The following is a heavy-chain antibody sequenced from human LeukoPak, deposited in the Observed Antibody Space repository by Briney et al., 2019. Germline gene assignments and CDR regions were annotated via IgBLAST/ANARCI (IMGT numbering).Heavy chain of an antibody. J-gene: IGHJ4*02. CDR2: ISSTSSTI. Sequence: GGSLRLSCAASGLTFSSHEMWWVRQAPGKGLEWVSYISSTSSTIYYTDSVKGRFTNSRDNAKNSLYLQMNSLSVEDTAVYYCGISGGSSPGYWGQGTLVTVSS. CDR1: GLTFSSHE. D-gene: IGHD2-15*01. CDR3: GISGGSSPGY. V-gene: IGHV3-48*03.